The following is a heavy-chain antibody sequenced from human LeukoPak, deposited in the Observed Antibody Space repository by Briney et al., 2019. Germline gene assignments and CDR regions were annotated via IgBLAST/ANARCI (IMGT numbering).Heavy chain of an antibody. CDR1: GFTFSSYG. D-gene: IGHD5-18*01. J-gene: IGHJ4*02. CDR3: AREDSMVSFDY. Sequence: GRSLRLSCAASGFTFSSYGMHWVRQAPGKGLEWVAVIWYDGSNRYYADSVKGRFTISRDNSKNTLYLQMNSLRAEDTAVYYCAREDSMVSFDYWGQGTLVTVSS. V-gene: IGHV3-33*01. CDR2: IWYDGSNR.